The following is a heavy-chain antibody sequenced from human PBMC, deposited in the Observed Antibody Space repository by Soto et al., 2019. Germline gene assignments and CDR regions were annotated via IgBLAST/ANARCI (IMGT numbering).Heavy chain of an antibody. CDR3: AHRPYYYDSSGRFDP. J-gene: IGHJ5*02. V-gene: IGHV2-5*02. Sequence: QITLKESGPTLVKPTQTLTLTCTFSGFSLSTSGVGVGWIRQPPGKALEWLALIYWDDDKRYSPSLKSRLTSTTDPSKNQVVLTMTHMDPVDTATYYCAHRPYYYDSSGRFDPWGQGTLVTVSS. CDR1: GFSLSTSGVG. D-gene: IGHD3-22*01. CDR2: IYWDDDK.